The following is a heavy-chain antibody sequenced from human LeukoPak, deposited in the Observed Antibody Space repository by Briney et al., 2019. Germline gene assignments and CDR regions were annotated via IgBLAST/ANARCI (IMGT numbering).Heavy chain of an antibody. V-gene: IGHV6-1*01. J-gene: IGHJ4*02. CDR2: TYYRSKWYN. CDR3: ARARGYLEN. Sequence: SAXXNWIRQSPSXGLEWLGRTYYRSKWYNDYAVSVKNRITIKPDTSKNQFTLQLNSVTPEDTAVYYCARARGYLENWGQGTLVTVSS. CDR1: SAX. D-gene: IGHD6-13*01.